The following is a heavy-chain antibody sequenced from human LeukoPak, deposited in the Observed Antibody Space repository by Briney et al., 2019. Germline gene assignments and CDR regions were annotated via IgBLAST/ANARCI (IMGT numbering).Heavy chain of an antibody. CDR2: ISYDGSNK. V-gene: IGHV3-30*18. CDR1: GFTFSSYG. Sequence: GGSLRLSCAASGFTFSSYGMHWVRQAPGKGLGWVAVISYDGSNKYYADSVKGRFTISRDNSKNTLYLQMNSLRAEDTAVYYCAKGGGWSPAVLFDYWGQGTLVTVSS. J-gene: IGHJ4*02. D-gene: IGHD6-19*01. CDR3: AKGGGWSPAVLFDY.